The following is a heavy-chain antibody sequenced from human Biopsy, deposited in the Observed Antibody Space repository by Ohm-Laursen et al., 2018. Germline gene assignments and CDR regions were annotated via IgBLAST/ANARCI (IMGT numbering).Heavy chain of an antibody. Sequence: SETLSLTCAVYGESFNDYYWGWIRQPPGKGLEWIGNIYYGGITYYNPSLKSRVAMSVDTSKNQFSLRLTSVTAADTAVYYCARVAGGYAYYYGMDVWGQGTTVIVSS. CDR2: IYYGGIT. CDR3: ARVAGGYAYYYGMDV. D-gene: IGHD5-12*01. V-gene: IGHV4-38-2*01. CDR1: GESFNDYY. J-gene: IGHJ6*02.